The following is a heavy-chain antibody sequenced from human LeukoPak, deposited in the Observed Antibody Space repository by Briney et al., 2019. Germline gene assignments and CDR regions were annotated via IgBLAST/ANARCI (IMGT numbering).Heavy chain of an antibody. Sequence: WASVKVSCKASGYTFTGYYMHWVRQAPGQGLEWMGWINPNSGGTNYAQKFQGRVTMTRDTSISTAYMELSRLRSDDTAVYYCARRYYHYDSSGYYPFFDYWGQGTLFTVSS. D-gene: IGHD3-22*01. CDR2: INPNSGGT. J-gene: IGHJ4*02. CDR1: GYTFTGYY. V-gene: IGHV1-2*02. CDR3: ARRYYHYDSSGYYPFFDY.